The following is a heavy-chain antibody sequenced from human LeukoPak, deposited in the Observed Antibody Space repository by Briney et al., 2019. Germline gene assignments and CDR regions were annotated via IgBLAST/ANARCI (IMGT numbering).Heavy chain of an antibody. CDR1: GFTFSSYS. D-gene: IGHD2-2*01. V-gene: IGHV3-21*01. CDR3: ARDSLGYCSSTSCWPY. Sequence: GGSLRLSCAASGFTFSSYSMNWVRQAPGKGLEWVSSISSSSNYIYYADSVKGRFTISRDNAKNSLYLQMNSLRAEDTAVYYCARDSLGYCSSTSCWPYWGQGTLVTVSS. CDR2: ISSSSNYI. J-gene: IGHJ4*02.